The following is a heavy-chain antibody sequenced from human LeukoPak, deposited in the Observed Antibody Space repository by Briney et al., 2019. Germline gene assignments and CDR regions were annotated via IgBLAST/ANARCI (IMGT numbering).Heavy chain of an antibody. D-gene: IGHD4-17*01. Sequence: GSLRLSCAASGFTLSTYWMSWIRQAPGKGLEWIGSIYHSGSTYYNPSLKSRVTISVDTSKNQFSLKLSSVTAADTAVYYCARYVTTYHYYYGMDVWAKGPRSPSP. V-gene: IGHV4-38-2*01. CDR3: ARYVTTYHYYYGMDV. CDR2: IYHSGST. CDR1: GFTLSTYW. J-gene: IGHJ6*02.